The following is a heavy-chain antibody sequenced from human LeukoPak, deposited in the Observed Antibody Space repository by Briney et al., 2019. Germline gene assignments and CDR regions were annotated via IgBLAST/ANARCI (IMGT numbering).Heavy chain of an antibody. CDR1: GFSLTTSGVG. CDR3: AHRGFYYDSSGYYYPYFDY. V-gene: IGHV2-5*02. D-gene: IGHD3-22*01. J-gene: IGHJ4*02. CDR2: IYWDDDK. Sequence: SGPTLVKPTQTLTLTCTFSGFSLTTSGVGVGWIRQPPGKALEGLALIYWDDDKRYRPSLKSRLTITKDTSKNQVVLTMTNMDPVDTATYYCAHRGFYYDSSGYYYPYFDYWGQGTLVTVSS.